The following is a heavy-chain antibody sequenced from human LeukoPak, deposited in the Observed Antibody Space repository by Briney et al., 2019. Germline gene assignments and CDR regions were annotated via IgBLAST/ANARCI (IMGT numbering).Heavy chain of an antibody. V-gene: IGHV1-18*04. J-gene: IGHJ4*02. CDR1: GYTFTGYY. Sequence: ASVKVSCKAFGYTFTGYYLHWVRQAPGQGLEWMGWISAYNGNTNYAQKLQDRVTMTTDTSTSTAYMELRSLRSDDTAVYYCARDLQSSSGYYYVVGYWGQGTLVTVSS. D-gene: IGHD3-22*01. CDR2: ISAYNGNT. CDR3: ARDLQSSSGYYYVVGY.